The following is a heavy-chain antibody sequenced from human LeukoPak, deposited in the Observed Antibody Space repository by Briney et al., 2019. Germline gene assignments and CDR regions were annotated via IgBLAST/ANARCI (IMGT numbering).Heavy chain of an antibody. CDR1: GYTFTSYG. V-gene: IGHV1-18*01. Sequence: ASLKVSCKASGYTFTSYGISWVRQAPGQGLEWMGWISAYNGNTNYAQKLQGRATMTTDTSTSTAYMELRSLRSDDTAVYYCALKGAVAGTGNWGQGTLVTVSS. CDR2: ISAYNGNT. CDR3: ALKGAVAGTGN. D-gene: IGHD6-19*01. J-gene: IGHJ4*02.